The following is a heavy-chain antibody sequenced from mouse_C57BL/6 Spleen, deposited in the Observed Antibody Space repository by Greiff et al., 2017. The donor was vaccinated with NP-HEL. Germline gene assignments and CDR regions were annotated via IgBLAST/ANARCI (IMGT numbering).Heavy chain of an antibody. D-gene: IGHD2-4*01. Sequence: QVQLQQSGAELVKPGASVKISCKASGYAFSSYWMNWVKQRPGKGLEWIGQIYPGDGDTNYNGKFKGKATLTADKSSSTAYMQLSSLTSEASAVYFCARRGYYDNDGYAMDYWGQGTSVTVSS. CDR1: GYAFSSYW. CDR3: ARRGYYDNDGYAMDY. V-gene: IGHV1-80*01. J-gene: IGHJ4*01. CDR2: IYPGDGDT.